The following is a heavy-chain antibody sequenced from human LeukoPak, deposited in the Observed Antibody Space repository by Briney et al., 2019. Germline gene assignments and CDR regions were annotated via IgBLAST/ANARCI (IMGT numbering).Heavy chain of an antibody. V-gene: IGHV3-21*01. Sequence: PGGSLRLSCAASGFTFSSYSMNWVRQAPGKGLEWVSSISSSSSYIYYADSVKGRSTISRDNAKNSLYLQMNSLRAEDTAVYYCARAGGDDYYYYYMDVWGKGTTVTISS. J-gene: IGHJ6*03. CDR2: ISSSSSYI. CDR1: GFTFSSYS. D-gene: IGHD2-21*02. CDR3: ARAGGDDYYYYYMDV.